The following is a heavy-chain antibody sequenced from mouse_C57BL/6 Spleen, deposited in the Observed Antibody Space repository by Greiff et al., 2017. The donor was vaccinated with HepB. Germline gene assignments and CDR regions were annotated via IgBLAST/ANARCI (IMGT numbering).Heavy chain of an antibody. Sequence: QVQLKEPGAELVKPGASVKLSCKASGYTFTSYWMHWVKQRPGRGLEWIGMIDPNSGGTKYNEKFKSKATLTVDKPSSTAYMQLSSLTSEDSAVYYCARSGYDYTLDYWGQGTTLTVSS. CDR3: ARSGYDYTLDY. CDR2: IDPNSGGT. V-gene: IGHV1-72*01. J-gene: IGHJ2*01. D-gene: IGHD2-4*01. CDR1: GYTFTSYW.